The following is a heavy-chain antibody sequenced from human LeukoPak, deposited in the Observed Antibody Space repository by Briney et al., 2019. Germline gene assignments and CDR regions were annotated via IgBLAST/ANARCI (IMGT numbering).Heavy chain of an antibody. CDR3: AKDIRGGYSRNLNYYYGMDV. D-gene: IGHD6-13*01. J-gene: IGHJ6*02. CDR2: ISGSGGST. CDR1: GFTFSSYA. Sequence: SGGSLRLSCAASGFTFSSYAMSWVRQAPGKGLEWVSAISGSGGSTYYADSVKGRFTISRDNSKNTLYLQMNSLRAEDTALYYCAKDIRGGYSRNLNYYYGMDVWGQGTTVTVSS. V-gene: IGHV3-23*01.